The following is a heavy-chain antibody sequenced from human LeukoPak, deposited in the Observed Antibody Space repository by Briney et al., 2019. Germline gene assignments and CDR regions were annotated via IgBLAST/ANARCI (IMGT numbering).Heavy chain of an antibody. CDR1: GGSISSYY. J-gene: IGHJ4*02. V-gene: IGHV4-59*12. CDR2: IYYSGST. CDR3: ASSSGYYYFDY. Sequence: PSETLSLTCTVSGGSISSYYWSWIRQPPGKGLEWIGYIYYSGSTNYNPSLKSRVTISVDKSKNQFSLKLSSVTAADTAVYYCASSSGYYYFDYWGQGTLVTVSS. D-gene: IGHD3-22*01.